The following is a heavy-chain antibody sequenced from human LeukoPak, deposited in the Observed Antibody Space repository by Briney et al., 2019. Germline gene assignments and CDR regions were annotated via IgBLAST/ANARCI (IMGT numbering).Heavy chain of an antibody. Sequence: GESLQISCQGSGSLFTSYWIGWGRQLPGKGLEWMGIIFPRDTDTRYSPSFQGQVTISVVKSTNTAFLHWTSLKASDTAIYYCVRRNTYVDYWGQGTPVIVSS. V-gene: IGHV5-51*01. CDR1: GSLFTSYW. CDR2: IFPRDTDT. CDR3: VRRNTYVDY. D-gene: IGHD5-18*01. J-gene: IGHJ4*02.